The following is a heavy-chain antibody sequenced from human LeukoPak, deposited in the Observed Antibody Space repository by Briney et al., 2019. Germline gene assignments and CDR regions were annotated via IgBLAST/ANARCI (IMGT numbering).Heavy chain of an antibody. D-gene: IGHD5-12*01. J-gene: IGHJ4*02. CDR1: GFTFSSYW. Sequence: GGSLRLSCAASGFTFSSYWMSWVRQAPGKGLEWVASIKQDGSEKYYVDSVKGRFTISRDNAKNSLYLQMNSLRAEDTAVYYCASLARHSGYVYGGVFDYWGQGTLVTVSS. CDR2: IKQDGSEK. CDR3: ASLARHSGYVYGGVFDY. V-gene: IGHV3-7*01.